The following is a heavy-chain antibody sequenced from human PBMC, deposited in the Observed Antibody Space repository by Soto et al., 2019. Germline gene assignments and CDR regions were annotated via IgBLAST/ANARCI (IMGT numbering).Heavy chain of an antibody. J-gene: IGHJ4*02. CDR3: ARAKGSGEYFDY. D-gene: IGHD4-17*01. V-gene: IGHV3-21*01. CDR1: GFTFSSYS. CDR2: ISSSSSYI. Sequence: EVQLVESGGGLVKPGGSLRLSCAASGFTFSSYSMNWVRQAPGKGLEWVSSISSSSSYIYYADSVKGRFTISRDNAKNSLYLQMNSLRAEDTAVYYCARAKGSGEYFDYWGQGTLVTVSS.